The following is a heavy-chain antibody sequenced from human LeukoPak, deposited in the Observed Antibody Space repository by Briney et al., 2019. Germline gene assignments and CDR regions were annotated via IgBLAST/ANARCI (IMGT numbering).Heavy chain of an antibody. Sequence: SGTLSLTCTVSGGSISSYYWSWVRQPPGKGLEWIWRINASGRTNYNPSLNSRATMSVDTSKNQLSLKVNSVTAADTAVYYCAREYGDFDYWGQGTLATVSS. D-gene: IGHD4-17*01. J-gene: IGHJ4*02. CDR2: INASGRT. V-gene: IGHV4-4*07. CDR3: AREYGDFDY. CDR1: GGSISSYY.